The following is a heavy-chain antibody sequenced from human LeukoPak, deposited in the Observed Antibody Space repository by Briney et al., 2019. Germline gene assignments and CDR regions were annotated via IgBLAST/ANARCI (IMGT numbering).Heavy chain of an antibody. CDR1: GYSFTSYW. D-gene: IGHD1-26*01. CDR2: IDPSDSYT. J-gene: IGHJ6*02. V-gene: IGHV5-10-1*01. Sequence: GESLKISCKGSGYSFTSYWISWVRQMPGKGLEWMGRIDPSDSYTKYSPSFQGHVTTSGDESISTAYLQWSSLKASDTAMYYCARHFLGELPDMDVWGQGTTVTVSS. CDR3: ARHFLGELPDMDV.